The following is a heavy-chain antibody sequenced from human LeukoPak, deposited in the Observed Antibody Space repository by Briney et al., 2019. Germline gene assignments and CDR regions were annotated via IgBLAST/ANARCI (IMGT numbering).Heavy chain of an antibody. CDR3: ARGSLWSGSPRPIDP. CDR1: GYTFINYG. D-gene: IGHD3-3*01. J-gene: IGHJ5*02. V-gene: IGHV1-18*01. CDR2: ISASNGNT. Sequence: ASVKASCKASGYTFINYGVTWVRQAPGQGLEWMGWISASNGNTNYAQKLQGRVTMTTETSTSTAYMELRSLRSDDTAVYYCARGSLWSGSPRPIDPWGQGTLVTVSS.